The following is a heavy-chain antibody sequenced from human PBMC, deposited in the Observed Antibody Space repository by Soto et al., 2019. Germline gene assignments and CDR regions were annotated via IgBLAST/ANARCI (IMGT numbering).Heavy chain of an antibody. CDR3: AKRGGDF. J-gene: IGHJ4*02. CDR1: GFTFNSYA. Sequence: EVQLLESGGGLVQHGGSLRLSCAASGFTFNSYAMCWVRQAPGKGMEWVSTISGRGGSTYYADSVKGRFTISRDNSKNTLYLQMNNLRVEDTAVYYWAKRGGDFWGQVTLVTVSS. CDR2: ISGRGGST. V-gene: IGHV3-23*01. D-gene: IGHD3-16*01.